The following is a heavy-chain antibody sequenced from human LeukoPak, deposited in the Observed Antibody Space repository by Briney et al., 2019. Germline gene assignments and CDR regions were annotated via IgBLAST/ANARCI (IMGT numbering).Heavy chain of an antibody. CDR2: ISSGSNII. J-gene: IGHJ4*02. CDR3: ARDFAREFTIDY. CDR1: GFTFSNYN. V-gene: IGHV3-48*01. D-gene: IGHD3-10*01. Sequence: PGGSLRLSCAASGFTFSNYNMNWVRQPPGKGLQWVSYISSGSNIIYYADSVKGRFTISRDNAKNSLFLQMNGLRAEDTAVYYCARDFAREFTIDYWGQGTLVTVSS.